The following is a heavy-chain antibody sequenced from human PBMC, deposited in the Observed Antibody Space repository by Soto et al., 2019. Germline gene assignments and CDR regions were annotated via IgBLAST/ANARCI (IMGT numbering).Heavy chain of an antibody. CDR3: GRHSHMLNNWFDP. CDR1: GASVSSTSYY. CDR2: LHYSGSI. V-gene: IGHV4-39*01. J-gene: IGHJ5*02. D-gene: IGHD3-10*02. Sequence: NLSETLSLTCSVSGASVSSTSYYWGWIRQPPGMGLQWIGSLHYSGSIDYSPSLKGRVSMSLDTSKNQVSLRLSSVTAADTAVYYCGRHSHMLNNWFDPWGQGTLVTAPQ.